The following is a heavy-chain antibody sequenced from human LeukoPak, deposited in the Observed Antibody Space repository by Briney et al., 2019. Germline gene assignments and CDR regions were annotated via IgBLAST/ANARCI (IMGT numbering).Heavy chain of an antibody. D-gene: IGHD3-22*01. CDR3: ARDHYDSNTFDP. CDR2: ISGSGGST. Sequence: GGSLRLSCAASGFTFSSYAMSWVRQAPGKGLEWVSAISGSGGSTYYADSVKGRFTISRDNAKNSLYLQMNSLRAEDTAVYYCARDHYDSNTFDPWGQGTLVTVSS. CDR1: GFTFSSYA. J-gene: IGHJ5*02. V-gene: IGHV3-23*01.